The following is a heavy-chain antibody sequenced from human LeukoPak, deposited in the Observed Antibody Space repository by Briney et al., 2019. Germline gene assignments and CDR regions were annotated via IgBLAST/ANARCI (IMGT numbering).Heavy chain of an antibody. CDR1: GGSINNNY. CDR2: IYSSGST. Sequence: PSETLSLTCTVSGGSINNNYWSWIRQPAGKGLEWIGRIYSSGSTHYNPSLKSRVTMSVDTSKNQFSLKLSSVTAADTAVYYCVRAYGDYVFDYWGQGTLVTVSS. J-gene: IGHJ4*02. D-gene: IGHD4-17*01. CDR3: VRAYGDYVFDY. V-gene: IGHV4-4*07.